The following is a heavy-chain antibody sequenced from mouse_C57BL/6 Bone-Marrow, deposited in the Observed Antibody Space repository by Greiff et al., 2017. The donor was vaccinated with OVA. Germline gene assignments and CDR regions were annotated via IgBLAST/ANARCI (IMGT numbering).Heavy chain of an antibody. V-gene: IGHV5-4*01. CDR2: ISDGGSYT. CDR3: AREGHGSSPAWFAY. CDR1: GFTFSSYA. J-gene: IGHJ3*01. Sequence: EVKLVESGGGLVKPGGSLKLSCAASGFTFSSYAMSWVRQTPEKRLEWVATISDGGSYTYYPDNVKGRFTISRDNAKNNLYLQMSHLKSEDTAMYYCAREGHGSSPAWFAYWGQGTLVTVSA. D-gene: IGHD1-1*01.